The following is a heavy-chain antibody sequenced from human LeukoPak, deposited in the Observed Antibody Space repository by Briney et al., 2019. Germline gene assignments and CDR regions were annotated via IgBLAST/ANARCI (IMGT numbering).Heavy chain of an antibody. V-gene: IGHV3-21*01. CDR1: GFALKSYS. CDR3: ARVAVSGPTGWFDS. J-gene: IGHJ5*01. D-gene: IGHD2-8*02. CDR2: ISSTSAYI. Sequence: GGSLRLSCAGSGFALKSYSLTWVRRAPGKGLEWVSSISSTSAYIHYADSVKGRFTISRDNVDNVVYLEMNSLGAEDTATYYCARVAVSGPTGWFDSWGQGTLVIVSS.